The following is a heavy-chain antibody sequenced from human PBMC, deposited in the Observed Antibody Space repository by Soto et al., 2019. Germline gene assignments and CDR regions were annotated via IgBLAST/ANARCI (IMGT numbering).Heavy chain of an antibody. CDR3: ARGYCSSTSCYSLLYFDY. J-gene: IGHJ4*02. CDR1: GGSISSGGYY. CDR2: IYYSGST. Sequence: SETLSLTCTVSGGSISSGGYYWSWTRQHPGKGLEWIGYIYYSGSTYYNPSLKSRVTISVDTSKNQFSLKLSSVTAADTAVYYCARGYCSSTSCYSLLYFDYWGQGTLVTVSS. V-gene: IGHV4-31*03. D-gene: IGHD2-2*01.